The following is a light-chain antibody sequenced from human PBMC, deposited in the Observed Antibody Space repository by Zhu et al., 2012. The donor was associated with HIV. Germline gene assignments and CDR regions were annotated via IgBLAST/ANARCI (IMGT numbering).Light chain of an antibody. Sequence: DIVLTQSPVTLSLSPGERATLSCRASQTVSRNYLAWYQQKPGQPPRLLIYSASRRVTGIPDRFSGSGSGTDFTLTISRLEPEDFAVYYCQHYVPSPMYTFGQGTKLEIK. CDR3: QHYVPSPMYT. V-gene: IGKV3-20*01. CDR1: QTVSRNY. J-gene: IGKJ2*01. CDR2: SAS.